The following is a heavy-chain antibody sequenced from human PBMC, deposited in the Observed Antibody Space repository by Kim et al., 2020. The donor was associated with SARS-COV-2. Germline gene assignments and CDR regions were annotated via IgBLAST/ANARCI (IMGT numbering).Heavy chain of an antibody. CDR1: GFTFSSYS. D-gene: IGHD2-15*01. Sequence: GGSLRLSCAASGFTFSSYSMNWVRQAPGKGLEWVSSISSGSSYIYYADSVKGRFTISRDNSKNSLYLQMNSLRAEDTAVYYCAKRRGCASDAFDIWGQGTLVTVSS. J-gene: IGHJ3*02. V-gene: IGHV3-21*01. CDR3: AKRRGCASDAFDI. CDR2: ISSGSSYI.